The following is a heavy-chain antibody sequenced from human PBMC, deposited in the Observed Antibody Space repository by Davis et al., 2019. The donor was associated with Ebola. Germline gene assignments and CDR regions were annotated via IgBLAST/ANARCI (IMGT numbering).Heavy chain of an antibody. CDR1: GFTFSDYY. J-gene: IGHJ3*02. CDR3: AREPTAFDI. CDR2: ISSSGSTI. V-gene: IGHV3-11*04. Sequence: PGGSLRFSCAASGFTFSDYYMSWIRQAPGKGPEWVSYISSSGSTIYYADSVKGRFTISRDNAKNSLYLQMSSLRAEETALYYCAREPTAFDIWGQGTMVTVSS.